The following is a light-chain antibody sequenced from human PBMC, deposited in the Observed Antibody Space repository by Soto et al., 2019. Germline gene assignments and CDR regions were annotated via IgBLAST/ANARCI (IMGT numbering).Light chain of an antibody. CDR1: QSVGTI. V-gene: IGKV3-11*01. CDR3: QHRTTRPRT. Sequence: EVVLTQSPVTLSLSPGERATLSCRASQSVGTILAWYQQKPGQAPRLLIYDTSNRATGIPARFSGTGSGTDFALTISSLEPEAFPVYYCQHRTTRPRTFGQGTKLDIK. CDR2: DTS. J-gene: IGKJ2*01.